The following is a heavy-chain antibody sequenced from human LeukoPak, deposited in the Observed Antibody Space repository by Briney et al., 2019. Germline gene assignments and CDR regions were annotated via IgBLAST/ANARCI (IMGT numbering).Heavy chain of an antibody. J-gene: IGHJ5*02. Sequence: SETLSLTCTVSSYSISSAYYWGWIRQPPGKGLEWIGSIYRSGSTYYNPSLKSRVTISVDTSKNQFSLKLNSVTAADTAVYYCARDYDVLTAYPPTQLFDPWGQGTLVTVSS. CDR2: IYRSGST. V-gene: IGHV4-38-2*02. CDR1: SYSISSAYY. CDR3: ARDYDVLTAYPPTQLFDP. D-gene: IGHD3-9*01.